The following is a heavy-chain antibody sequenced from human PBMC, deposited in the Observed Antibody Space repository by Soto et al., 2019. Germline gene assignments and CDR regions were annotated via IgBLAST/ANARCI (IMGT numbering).Heavy chain of an antibody. CDR1: WGSSSGFG. J-gene: IGHJ4*02. V-gene: IGHV4-59*01. Sequence: FVTLSLPWTVVWGSSSGFGWSWIRQPPGKGLEWIGYIYYSGSTNYNPSLKSRVTISVDTSKNQFSLKLSSVTAADTAVYYCAREGYDSSGYYYAYWGQGTLVTVSS. CDR3: AREGYDSSGYYYAY. CDR2: IYYSGST. D-gene: IGHD3-22*01.